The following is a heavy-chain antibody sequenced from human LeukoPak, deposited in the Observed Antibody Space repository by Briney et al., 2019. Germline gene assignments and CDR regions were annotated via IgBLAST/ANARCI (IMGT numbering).Heavy chain of an antibody. CDR1: GYTFTSYG. V-gene: IGHV1-18*01. J-gene: IGHJ4*02. D-gene: IGHD6-13*01. Sequence: GASVKVSCKASGYTFTSYGISWVRQAPGQGLEWMGWISAYNGNTNYAQKLQGRVTMTTDTSTSTAYMELRSLRSDDTAVYYCARDQTRWQQLVVAYWGQGTLITVSS. CDR2: ISAYNGNT. CDR3: ARDQTRWQQLVVAY.